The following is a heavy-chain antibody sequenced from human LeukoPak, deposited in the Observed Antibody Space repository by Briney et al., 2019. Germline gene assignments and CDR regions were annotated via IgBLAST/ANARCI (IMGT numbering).Heavy chain of an antibody. CDR1: GGSISSHY. CDR2: IYTGGST. J-gene: IGHJ5*02. V-gene: IGHV4-4*07. CDR3: ARGDYVTWFDP. Sequence: PSETLSLTCTVSGGSISSHYYNWIRQPAGKGLEWIGRIYTGGSTNYNPSLKSRVTMSVDTSKNQFSLKLTSVTAADTAVYYCARGDYVTWFDPWGQGTLVTVSS. D-gene: IGHD4-17*01.